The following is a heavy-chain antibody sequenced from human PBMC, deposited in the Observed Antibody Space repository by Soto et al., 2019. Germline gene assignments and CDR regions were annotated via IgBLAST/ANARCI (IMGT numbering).Heavy chain of an antibody. CDR2: ISAYNGNT. V-gene: IGHV1-18*04. CDR3: ARSSYYYGSGSYYDDNYYYYGMDV. Sequence: GASVKVSCKASGYTFTSYGISWVRQAPGQGLEWMGWISAYNGNTNYAQKLQGRVTMTTDTSTSTAYMELRSLRSDDTAVYYCARSSYYYGSGSYYDDNYYYYGMDVWGQGTTVTV. CDR1: GYTFTSYG. J-gene: IGHJ6*02. D-gene: IGHD3-10*01.